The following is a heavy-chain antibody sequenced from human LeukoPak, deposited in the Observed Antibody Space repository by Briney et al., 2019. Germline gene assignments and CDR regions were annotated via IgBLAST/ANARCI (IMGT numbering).Heavy chain of an antibody. V-gene: IGHV4-39*01. CDR1: GGSISSSSYY. D-gene: IGHD4-23*01. Sequence: SETLSLTCTVSGGSISSSSYYWGWIRQPPGKGLEWIGSIYYSGSTYYNPSLKSRVTISVDTSKNQFSLKLSSGTAADTAVYYCAGIMTTVAVAGEWGQGTLVTVSS. CDR2: IYYSGST. CDR3: AGIMTTVAVAGE. J-gene: IGHJ4*02.